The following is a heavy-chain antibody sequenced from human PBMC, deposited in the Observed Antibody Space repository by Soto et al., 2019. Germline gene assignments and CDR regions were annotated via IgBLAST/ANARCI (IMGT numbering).Heavy chain of an antibody. Sequence: QVELVQSGAEVKKPGSSVKVSCQASEDTFRNYAISWVRQAPGQGLEWMGGIIPIFGTANYAQKFQGRVTIPADTFANTVSLELSSLRFEDTAFYYCTSTTYDSSAYYYWYLGLWGRGNMVNVAS. CDR3: TSTTYDSSAYYYWYLGL. CDR2: IIPIFGTA. D-gene: IGHD3-22*01. CDR1: EDTFRNYA. V-gene: IGHV1-69*06. J-gene: IGHJ2*01.